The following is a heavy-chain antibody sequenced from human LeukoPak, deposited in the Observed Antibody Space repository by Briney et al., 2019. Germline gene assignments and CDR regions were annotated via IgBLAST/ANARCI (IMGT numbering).Heavy chain of an antibody. CDR1: GFTFSSYW. CDR3: ARXXETYDWSGGYFDY. V-gene: IGHV3-7*01. CDR2: IKQDGSEK. Sequence: GGSLRLACAASGFTFSSYWMSWVRQAPGKGLEWVGNIKQDGSEKNYVGSVXXRFTISRDNAKNSLYLQMNSLRAEDTAVYYCARXXETYDWSGGYFDYWGQGTLVTVSS. J-gene: IGHJ4*02. D-gene: IGHD3-3*01.